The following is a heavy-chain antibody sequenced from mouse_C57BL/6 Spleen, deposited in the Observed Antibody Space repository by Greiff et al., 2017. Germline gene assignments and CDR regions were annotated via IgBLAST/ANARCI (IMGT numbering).Heavy chain of an antibody. CDR3: ARYDGYSWYFDV. V-gene: IGHV1-39*01. CDR2: INPNYGTT. Sequence: VQLQQSGPELVQPGASVKISCKASGYSFTDYNMNWVKQSNGKSLEWIGVINPNYGTTSSNQKFKGKATLTVDPSSSTAYMQLNSLTAEDSAVEYCARYDGYSWYFDVWGTGTTVTVSS. J-gene: IGHJ1*03. D-gene: IGHD2-3*01. CDR1: GYSFTDYN.